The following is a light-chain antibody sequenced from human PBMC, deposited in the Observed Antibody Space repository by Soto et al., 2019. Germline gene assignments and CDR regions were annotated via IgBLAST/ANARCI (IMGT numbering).Light chain of an antibody. CDR2: ATS. CDR1: QDINKY. Sequence: DIQMTQSPSSLSASVGDRVTITCRASQDINKYLAWYQQKPGQVAQIIIYATSTLQSTEQLLTPSRFPASGSGTDFTTTTSNLQPEDVATSYTQTYPSAPLTFGPR. V-gene: IGKV1-27*01. J-gene: IGKJ3*01. CDR3: QTYPSAPLT.